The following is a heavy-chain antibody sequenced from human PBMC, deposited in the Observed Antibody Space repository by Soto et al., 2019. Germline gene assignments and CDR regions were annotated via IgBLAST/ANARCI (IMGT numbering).Heavy chain of an antibody. CDR1: GYIFTSYW. D-gene: IGHD3-22*01. CDR2: IYPGDSDT. CDR3: ARFYYDSSGYYYASFDP. J-gene: IGHJ5*02. V-gene: IGHV5-51*01. Sequence: PGESLKISCKGSGYIFTSYWIGWVRQMPGKGLEWMGIIYPGDSDTRYSPSFQGQVTISADKSISTAYLQWSSLKASDTAMYYCARFYYDSSGYYYASFDPWGQGTLVTVSS.